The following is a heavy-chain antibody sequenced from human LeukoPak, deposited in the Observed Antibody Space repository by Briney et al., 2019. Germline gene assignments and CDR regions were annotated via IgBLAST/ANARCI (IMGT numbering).Heavy chain of an antibody. V-gene: IGHV4-59*12. CDR1: GGSISSYY. J-gene: IGHJ3*02. CDR3: ARYSSSGAFDI. D-gene: IGHD6-6*01. Sequence: RTSETLSLTCTVSGGSISSYYWSWIRQPPGKGLEWIGYIYYSGSTNYNPSLNSRVTISVDRSKNQFSLNLSSVTAADTAVYYCARYSSSGAFDIWGQGTMVTVSS. CDR2: IYYSGST.